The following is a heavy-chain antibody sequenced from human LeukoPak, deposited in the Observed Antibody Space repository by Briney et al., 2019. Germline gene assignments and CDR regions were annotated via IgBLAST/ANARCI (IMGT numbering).Heavy chain of an antibody. CDR2: IIPILGIA. J-gene: IGHJ4*02. CDR1: GYSFTNYG. CDR3: AAVPRYGRGGEDY. V-gene: IGHV1-69*04. Sequence: SVKVSCKASGYSFTNYGMNWVRQAPGQGLEWMGRIIPILGIANYAQKFQGRVTITADKSTSTAYMELSSLRSEDTAVYYCAAVPRYGRGGEDYWGQGTLVTVSS. D-gene: IGHD2-21*01.